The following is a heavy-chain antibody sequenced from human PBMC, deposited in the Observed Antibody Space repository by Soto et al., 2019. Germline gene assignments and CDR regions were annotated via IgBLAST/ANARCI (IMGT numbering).Heavy chain of an antibody. CDR2: INHSGST. J-gene: IGHJ6*03. Sequence: SETLSLTCAVYGGSFSGYYWSWIRQPPGKGLEWIGEINHSGSTNYNPSLKSRVTISVDTSKNQFSLKLSSVTAADTAVYYCARGLYCSSTSGYRARPYYYYYMDVWGKGTTVTVSS. CDR1: GGSFSGYY. D-gene: IGHD2-2*01. V-gene: IGHV4-34*01. CDR3: ARGLYCSSTSGYRARPYYYYYMDV.